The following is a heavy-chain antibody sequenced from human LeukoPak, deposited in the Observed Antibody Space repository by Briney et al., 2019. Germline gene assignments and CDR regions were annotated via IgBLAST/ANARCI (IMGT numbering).Heavy chain of an antibody. Sequence: ASVKVSCKASGYTFTGYSMHWVRQAPGQGLEWMGWINPNSGGTNYAQKFQGRVTMTRNTSISTAYMELSRLRSDDTAVYYCASVRSGLVRALDYWGQGTLVTVSS. CDR2: INPNSGGT. D-gene: IGHD6-6*01. V-gene: IGHV1-2*02. CDR1: GYTFTGYS. CDR3: ASVRSGLVRALDY. J-gene: IGHJ4*02.